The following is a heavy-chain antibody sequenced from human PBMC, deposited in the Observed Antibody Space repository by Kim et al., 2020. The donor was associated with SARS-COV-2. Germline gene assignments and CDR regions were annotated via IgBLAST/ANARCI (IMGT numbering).Heavy chain of an antibody. D-gene: IGHD3-16*01. CDR2: ISYDGSNK. CDR3: ANDGGY. Sequence: GGSLRLSCAASGFTFSSYGMHWVRQAPGKGLEWVAVISYDGSNKYYADSVKGRFTISRDNSKNTLYLQMNSLRAEDTAVYYCANDGGYWGQGTLVTVSS. CDR1: GFTFSSYG. V-gene: IGHV3-30*18. J-gene: IGHJ4*02.